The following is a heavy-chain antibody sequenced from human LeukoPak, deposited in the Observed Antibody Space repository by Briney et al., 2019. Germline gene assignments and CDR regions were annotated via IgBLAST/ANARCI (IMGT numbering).Heavy chain of an antibody. Sequence: GGSLRLSCAASGFTFSSYRMNWVGQAPGKGLEWGSFISSSMSTKYYADSVKGRFTISRDNAKNSLYLQMNSLRDEDTAVYYCARGYNYGPPNGMDVWGQGTTVTVSS. CDR1: GFTFSSYR. V-gene: IGHV3-48*02. D-gene: IGHD1-1*01. CDR3: ARGYNYGPPNGMDV. J-gene: IGHJ6*02. CDR2: ISSSMSTK.